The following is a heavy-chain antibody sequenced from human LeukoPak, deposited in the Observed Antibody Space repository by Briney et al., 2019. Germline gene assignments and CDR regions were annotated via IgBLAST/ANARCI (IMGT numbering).Heavy chain of an antibody. CDR3: ARAVTPVTIYYFDY. V-gene: IGHV3-7*01. CDR1: GFTFSSYW. D-gene: IGHD4-17*01. CDR2: IKQDGSEK. J-gene: IGHJ4*02. Sequence: GGSLRLSCAASGFTFSSYWMSWVRQAPGKGLEWVANIKQDGSEKYYVDSVKGRFTISRDNAKNSLYLQMNSLRAEDTAVYYCARAVTPVTIYYFDYWGQGTLVTVSS.